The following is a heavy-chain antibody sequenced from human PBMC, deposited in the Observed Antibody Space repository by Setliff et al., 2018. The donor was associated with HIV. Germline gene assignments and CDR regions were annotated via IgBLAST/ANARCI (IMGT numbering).Heavy chain of an antibody. D-gene: IGHD6-19*01. CDR3: ATLHSSGWPYYSDY. CDR2: IYYSGST. CDR1: GGSISSSSYY. Sequence: SETLSLTCTVSGGSISSSSYYWGWIRQPPGKGLEWIGSIYYSGSTYYNPSLKSRVTISVDTSKNQFSLNLTSVTAADTAVYYCATLHSSGWPYYSDYWGQGTLVTVSS. J-gene: IGHJ4*02. V-gene: IGHV4-39*01.